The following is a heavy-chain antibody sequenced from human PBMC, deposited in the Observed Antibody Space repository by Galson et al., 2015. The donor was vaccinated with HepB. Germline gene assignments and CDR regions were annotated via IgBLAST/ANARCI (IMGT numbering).Heavy chain of an antibody. J-gene: IGHJ4*02. CDR1: GFTFSSYW. Sequence: SLRLSCAASGFTFSSYWMSWVRQAPGKGLEWVANIKQDGSEKYYVDSLKGRFTISRDNAKNSLYLQMNSLKAEDTAVYYCARIQGVIAATPVDYWGQGTLVTVSS. V-gene: IGHV3-7*03. CDR3: ARIQGVIAATPVDY. CDR2: IKQDGSEK. D-gene: IGHD2-15*01.